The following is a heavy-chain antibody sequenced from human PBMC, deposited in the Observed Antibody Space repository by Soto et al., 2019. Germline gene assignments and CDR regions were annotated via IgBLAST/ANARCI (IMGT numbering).Heavy chain of an antibody. CDR2: IIPIFGTA. CDR3: ARGLVYYYGMDV. J-gene: IGHJ6*02. V-gene: IGHV1-69*06. Sequence: VASVKVSCKASGGTFSSYAISWVRQAPGQGLEWMGGIIPIFGTANYAQKFQGRVTITADKSTSTAYMELSSLRSEDTAVYYCARGLVYYYGMDVWGQGTTVTVSS. D-gene: IGHD2-8*02. CDR1: GGTFSSYA.